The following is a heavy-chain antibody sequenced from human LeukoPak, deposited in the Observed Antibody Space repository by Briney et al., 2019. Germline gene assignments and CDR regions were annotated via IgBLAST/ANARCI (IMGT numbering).Heavy chain of an antibody. Sequence: NTSETLSLTCTVSGGSISSTSYHWAWIRQPPGKGLEWIATVYYTGSAYYNPSLKSRVTISVDTSKSQFSLKLSSVTTADTAPYYCARYASGSYYWFDPWGQGTLVTVSS. J-gene: IGHJ5*02. V-gene: IGHV4-39*01. CDR2: VYYTGSA. CDR1: GGSISSTSYH. CDR3: ARYASGSYYWFDP. D-gene: IGHD3-10*01.